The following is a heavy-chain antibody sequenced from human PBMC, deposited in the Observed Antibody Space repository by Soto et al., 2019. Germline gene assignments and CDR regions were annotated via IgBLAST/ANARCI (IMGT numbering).Heavy chain of an antibody. V-gene: IGHV4-30-4*01. CDR3: ARISHDSSPS. D-gene: IGHD3-22*01. J-gene: IGHJ3*01. CDR1: GGSISSGDYY. CDR2: IYYSGST. Sequence: SETLSLTCTVSGGSISSGDYYWSWIRQPPGKGLEWIGYIYYSGSTYYNPSLKSRITINPDTSKNQFSLHLNSVTPEDTAVYYCARISHDSSPSWGQGTMVTVSS.